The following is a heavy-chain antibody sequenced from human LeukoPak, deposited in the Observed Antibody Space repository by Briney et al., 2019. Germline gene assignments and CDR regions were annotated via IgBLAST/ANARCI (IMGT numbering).Heavy chain of an antibody. Sequence: GESLNISCKTSGYRFNNHWIGGVGQKPGKGLEWRGIFHPGDSETRSSPSFQGPVTMSADQSISNAYLQWSSLKAADTAMYYCARQRYCSGGSCYGVDYWGQGTLVTVSS. CDR2: FHPGDSET. V-gene: IGHV5-51*01. D-gene: IGHD2-15*01. CDR1: GYRFNNHW. CDR3: ARQRYCSGGSCYGVDY. J-gene: IGHJ4*02.